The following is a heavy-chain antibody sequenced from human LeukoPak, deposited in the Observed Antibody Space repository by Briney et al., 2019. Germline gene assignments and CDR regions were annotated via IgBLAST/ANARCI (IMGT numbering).Heavy chain of an antibody. CDR2: ISWNSGSI. V-gene: IGHV3-9*01. D-gene: IGHD6-19*01. CDR1: GFTFDDYA. J-gene: IGHJ4*02. CDR3: TRVIVAVPGYFDYFDF. Sequence: HPGGSLRLSCAASGFTFDDYAMHWVRQAPGKGLEWVSGISWNSGSIGYADSVKGRFTVSRDNARNSLYLQMNSLRVEDTAVYYCTRVIVAVPGYFDYFDFWGQGVLVTVSS.